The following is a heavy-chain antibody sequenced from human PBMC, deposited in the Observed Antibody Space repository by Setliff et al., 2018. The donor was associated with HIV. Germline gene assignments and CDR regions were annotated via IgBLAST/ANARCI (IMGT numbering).Heavy chain of an antibody. J-gene: IGHJ6*03. CDR1: GFTFANYA. CDR2: GRSINYGGTT. V-gene: IGHV3-49*04. CDR3: TTGIMITFGGVIVIPGDYYYMDV. D-gene: IGHD3-16*02. Sequence: GGSLRLSCTTTGFTFANYAITWVRQAPGKGLEWVGLGRSINYGGTTEYAASVKGRFTISRDDSKSIAYLQMNSLKIEDTAVYYCTTGIMITFGGVIVIPGDYYYMDVWGKGTTVTVSS.